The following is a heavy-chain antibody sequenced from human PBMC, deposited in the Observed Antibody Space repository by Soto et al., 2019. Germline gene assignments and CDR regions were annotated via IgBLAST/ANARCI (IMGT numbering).Heavy chain of an antibody. J-gene: IGHJ4*02. CDR1: GFTFSSYA. D-gene: IGHD3-22*01. CDR3: AKDLYYDSSGYPH. CDR2: ISGSGGST. Sequence: PVGSLRLSCAASGFTFSSYAMSWVRQAPGKGLEWVSAISGSGGSTYYADSVKGRFTISRDNSKNTLYLQMNSLRAEDTAVYYCAKDLYYDSSGYPHWGLGTLVTVSS. V-gene: IGHV3-23*01.